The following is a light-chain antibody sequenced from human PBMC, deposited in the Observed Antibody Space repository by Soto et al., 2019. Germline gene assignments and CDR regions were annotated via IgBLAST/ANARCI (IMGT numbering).Light chain of an antibody. Sequence: DVVMPQSPLSLPVTLGQPASISCRSSQSLVHSDGSTYLNWFQQRPGQSPRRLIYKVSNRDSGVPDRSSGSGSGTDFTLKISRVEAEDVGVYYCIQGTHWPWTFGQGTKVEIK. CDR2: KVS. J-gene: IGKJ1*01. CDR1: QSLVHSDGSTY. V-gene: IGKV2-30*02. CDR3: IQGTHWPWT.